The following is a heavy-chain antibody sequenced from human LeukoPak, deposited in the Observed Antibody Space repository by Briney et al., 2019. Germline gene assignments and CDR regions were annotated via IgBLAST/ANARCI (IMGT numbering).Heavy chain of an antibody. J-gene: IGHJ4*02. CDR2: ISYDGSNK. Sequence: GGSLRLSCAASGFTFSSYAMHWVRQAPGKGLEWVAVISYDGSNKHYADSVKGRFTISRDNSKNTLYLQMNSLRAEDTAVYYCARDRTTTGSSGYDLDYWGQGTLVTVSS. D-gene: IGHD5-12*01. V-gene: IGHV3-30*01. CDR3: ARDRTTTGSSGYDLDY. CDR1: GFTFSSYA.